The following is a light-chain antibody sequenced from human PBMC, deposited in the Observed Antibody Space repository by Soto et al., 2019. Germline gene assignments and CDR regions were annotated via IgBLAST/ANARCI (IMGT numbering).Light chain of an antibody. CDR3: QQRSDWPRT. J-gene: IGKJ1*01. CDR2: GAS. CDR1: QSVGNSH. V-gene: IGKV3D-20*02. Sequence: ETVLTQSPGTLYFSPGERATLSCRASQSVGNSHVAWYQQRRGLPPRLLIYGASNRATGIPDRFSGSGSGADFTPTISRLEPEDFAVYYCQQRSDWPRTFGQGTKVDIK.